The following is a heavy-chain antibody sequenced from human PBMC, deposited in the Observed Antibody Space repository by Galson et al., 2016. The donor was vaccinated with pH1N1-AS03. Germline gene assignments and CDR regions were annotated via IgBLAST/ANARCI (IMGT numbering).Heavy chain of an antibody. CDR1: GFIFSSYL. CDR2: ISNDGSNK. Sequence: SLRLSCAASGFIFSSYLMHWVRQAPGKGLEWLAVISNDGSNKYYADSVKGRVTISRDNSKNTLYLQMNSLRAEDTAVFYCARELLWGFDYWGQGSLVTVSS. D-gene: IGHD2-15*01. J-gene: IGHJ4*02. V-gene: IGHV3-30-3*01. CDR3: ARELLWGFDY.